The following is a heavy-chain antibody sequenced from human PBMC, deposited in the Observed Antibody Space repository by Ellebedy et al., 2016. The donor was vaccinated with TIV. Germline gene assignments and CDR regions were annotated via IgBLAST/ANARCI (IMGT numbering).Heavy chain of an antibody. CDR3: ARGRYGP. V-gene: IGHV3-13*01. D-gene: IGHD3-10*01. CDR1: GFTFSNYD. Sequence: GESLKISCAASGFTFSNYDMHWVRQATGKVLEWVSGIGTAGDTYYPGSVKGRFTISRENAKNSCFLQMNSLRDGDTAVYYCARGRYGPWGQGTLVTVSS. CDR2: IGTAGDT. J-gene: IGHJ5*02.